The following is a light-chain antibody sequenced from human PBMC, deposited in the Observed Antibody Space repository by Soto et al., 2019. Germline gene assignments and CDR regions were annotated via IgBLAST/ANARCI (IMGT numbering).Light chain of an antibody. CDR3: QHYNNWPRT. V-gene: IGKV3-15*01. CDR2: GAS. Sequence: EIVMTQSPANLSVSPGERATLSCRASQSVSSNLAWYQQKPGQAPRLLIYGASTRATGIPASFSGSGSGTEFTLTISSLQSEDFAVYYCQHYNNWPRTFGQGTKVEIK. J-gene: IGKJ1*01. CDR1: QSVSSN.